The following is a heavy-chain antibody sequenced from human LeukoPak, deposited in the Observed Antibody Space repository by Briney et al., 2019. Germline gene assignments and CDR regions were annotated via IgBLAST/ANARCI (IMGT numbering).Heavy chain of an antibody. Sequence: GGSLRLSCAASGFTFSTYDMHWARQAIGKGLEWVSGIASAGDTFYSGSVKGRFTISRENAKKSSYLQMNSLRAEDTAVYYCAKDFTTFDYWGQGTLVTVSS. D-gene: IGHD3-22*01. V-gene: IGHV3-13*01. CDR2: IASAGDT. CDR1: GFTFSTYD. J-gene: IGHJ4*02. CDR3: AKDFTTFDY.